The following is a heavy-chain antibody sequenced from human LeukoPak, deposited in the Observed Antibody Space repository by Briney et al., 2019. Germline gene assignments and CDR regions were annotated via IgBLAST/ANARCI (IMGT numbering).Heavy chain of an antibody. Sequence: GGSLRLSCAASGFTFSSHWMSWVRQAPGKGLEWVANIKVDGSEKYYVDSVKGRFTISRDNAKNSLYLQMNSLRAEDTAVYYCARDWSGAAAGIDYWGQGTLVTVSS. V-gene: IGHV3-7*01. D-gene: IGHD6-13*01. CDR2: IKVDGSEK. J-gene: IGHJ4*02. CDR3: ARDWSGAAAGIDY. CDR1: GFTFSSHW.